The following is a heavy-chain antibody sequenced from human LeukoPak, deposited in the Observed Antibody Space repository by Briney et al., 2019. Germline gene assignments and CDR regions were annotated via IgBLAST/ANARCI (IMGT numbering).Heavy chain of an antibody. J-gene: IGHJ4*02. CDR3: TRDHYYGSGPFDY. CDR1: GFTFGNYA. D-gene: IGHD3-10*01. CDR2: IRSKAYGGTT. V-gene: IGHV3-49*03. Sequence: GGSLRLSCTASGFTFGNYAMSWFRQAPGKGLEWVGFIRSKAYGGTTEYAASVKGRFTISRDDSKSIAYLQMNSLKTEDTAVYYCTRDHYYGSGPFDYWGQGTLVTVSS.